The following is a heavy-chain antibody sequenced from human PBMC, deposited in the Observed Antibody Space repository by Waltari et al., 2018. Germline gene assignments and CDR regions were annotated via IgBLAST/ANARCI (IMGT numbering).Heavy chain of an antibody. J-gene: IGHJ5*02. Sequence: QVHLQESGQGLVKPSETLSLTCPVSGGSINNYFWSWIRQSPGKGLEWIGYISYGGTTNYNPSLKSRVTISVDTSKKQFYLKLNSVTAADTAVYYCARIQRGTYFPFDLWGQGTLVSVSS. CDR1: GGSINNYF. V-gene: IGHV4-59*01. CDR2: ISYGGTT. D-gene: IGHD1-26*01. CDR3: ARIQRGTYFPFDL.